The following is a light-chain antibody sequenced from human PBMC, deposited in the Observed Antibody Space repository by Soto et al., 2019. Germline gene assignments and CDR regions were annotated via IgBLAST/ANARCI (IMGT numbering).Light chain of an antibody. V-gene: IGKV3-11*01. CDR3: QQRSNWPHT. CDR2: DAF. Sequence: EIVVPQSPATLPLSPGERATLSCRVSQSVSSYLAWYQQQPGQAPRLLTHDAFNRATGIPARFSGSGSATHLTLTITSLEPEEFEAYYCQQRSNWPHTFGGGNKGYIK. J-gene: IGKJ4*01. CDR1: QSVSSY.